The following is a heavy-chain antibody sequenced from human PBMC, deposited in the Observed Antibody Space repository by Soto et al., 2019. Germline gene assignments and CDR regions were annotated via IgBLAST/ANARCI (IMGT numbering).Heavy chain of an antibody. CDR1: GGSISSYY. D-gene: IGHD3-10*01. J-gene: IGHJ2*01. CDR2: IYYSGST. Sequence: PSETLSLTCTVSGGSISSYYWSWIRQPPGKGLEWIGYIYYSGSTNYNPSLKSRVTISVDTSKNQFSLKLSSVTAADTAVYYCARAYYYGSGSQAWYFDLWGRGTLVTVS. V-gene: IGHV4-59*01. CDR3: ARAYYYGSGSQAWYFDL.